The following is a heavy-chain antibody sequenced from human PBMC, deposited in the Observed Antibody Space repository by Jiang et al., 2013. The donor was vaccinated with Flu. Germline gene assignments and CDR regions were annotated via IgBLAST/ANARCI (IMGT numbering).Heavy chain of an antibody. CDR3: GEPSGYTFPLADY. CDR1: GFTVNSKY. Sequence: GGGVRPRRGGPVTISCTASGFTVNSKYMNWIRQAPGKGLEWVSTFYYGGGTSYADSVKGRFTVFRDNSRNTLYLEMSSLRAEDTAVYYCGEPSGYTFPLADYWGQGSLVTVSS. CDR2: FYYGGGT. D-gene: IGHD5-12*01. J-gene: IGHJ4*02. V-gene: IGHV3-53*01.